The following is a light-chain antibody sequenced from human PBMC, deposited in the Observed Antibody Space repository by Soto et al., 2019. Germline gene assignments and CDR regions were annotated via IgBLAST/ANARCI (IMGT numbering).Light chain of an antibody. CDR1: QSVSSN. J-gene: IGKJ1*01. Sequence: EKVMTQSPATLSVSPGERANLSCRASQSVSSNLAWYQQKPGQAPRLLIYDASTRATGIPSRFSGSGSGTVFTLTISSLQSEDLAVYYCQQYDDWPETFGQGTKVEIK. V-gene: IGKV3-15*01. CDR3: QQYDDWPET. CDR2: DAS.